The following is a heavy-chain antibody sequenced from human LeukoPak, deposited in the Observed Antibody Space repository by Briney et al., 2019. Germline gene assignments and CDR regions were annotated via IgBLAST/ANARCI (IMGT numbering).Heavy chain of an antibody. D-gene: IGHD3-10*01. CDR3: ARDSDYYGSGSRFDY. J-gene: IGHJ4*02. CDR1: GGSISSGSYY. V-gene: IGHV4-61*02. Sequence: SETLSLTCTVSGGSISSGSYYWSWIRQPAGKGLEWIGRIYTSGSTNYNPSLKSRVTISVGTSKNQFSLKLSSVTAADTAVYYCARDSDYYGSGSRFDYWGQGTLVTVSS. CDR2: IYTSGST.